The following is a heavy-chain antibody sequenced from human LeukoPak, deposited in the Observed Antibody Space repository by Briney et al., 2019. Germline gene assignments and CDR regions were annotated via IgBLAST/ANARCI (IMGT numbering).Heavy chain of an antibody. CDR1: RFTFSSYI. Sequence: GGSLRLSCAASRFTFSSYIMNWVRQAPGKGLEWVSSISSSSSYIYYADSVKGRFTISRDNAKNSLYLQMNSLRAEDTAVYYCARDSCSSTSCYDYWGQGTLVTVSS. D-gene: IGHD2-2*01. J-gene: IGHJ4*02. V-gene: IGHV3-21*01. CDR2: ISSSSSYI. CDR3: ARDSCSSTSCYDY.